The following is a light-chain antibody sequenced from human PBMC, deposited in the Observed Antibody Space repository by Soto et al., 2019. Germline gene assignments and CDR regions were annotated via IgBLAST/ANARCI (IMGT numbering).Light chain of an antibody. CDR2: SAS. CDR1: QDISTS. Sequence: AIRMTQSPSSFSASTGDRVTITCRASQDISTSFAWYQQKPGKAPKLLIYSASSLQSGVPANFSGSGSGTDFTLTISRLQSEDFATYYCQQYYSYPYTFGQGTKVEIK. CDR3: QQYYSYPYT. J-gene: IGKJ2*01. V-gene: IGKV1-8*01.